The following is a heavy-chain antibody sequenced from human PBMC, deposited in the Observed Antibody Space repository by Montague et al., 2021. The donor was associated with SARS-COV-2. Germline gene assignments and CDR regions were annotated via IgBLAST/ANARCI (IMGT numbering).Heavy chain of an antibody. CDR2: LYDSCFT. J-gene: IGHJ3*01. Sequence: SETLSLTCTVSGSSISTTIFYWAWIRQPPSKGLAWIGCLYDSCFTYYXXXLKSRVTISVDTSKNHFSLKLNSVTAADTAVYYCARRGRKLLPVATTIGGFGTWGTVTMVT. D-gene: IGHD5-12*01. CDR3: ARRGRKLLPVATTIGGFGT. CDR1: GSSISTTIFY. V-gene: IGHV4-39*02.